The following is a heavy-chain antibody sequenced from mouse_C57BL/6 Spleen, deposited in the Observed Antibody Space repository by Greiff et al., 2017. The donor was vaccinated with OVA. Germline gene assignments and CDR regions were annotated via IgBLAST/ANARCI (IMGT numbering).Heavy chain of an antibody. CDR3: AREWIYYGNYEGSLAY. V-gene: IGHV1-80*01. J-gene: IGHJ3*01. D-gene: IGHD2-1*01. CDR1: GYAFSSYW. CDR2: IYPGDGDT. Sequence: VQLQQSGAELVKPGASVKISCKASGYAFSSYWMNWVKQRPGKGLEWIGQIYPGDGDTNYNGKFKGKATLTADKSSSTAYMQLSSLTSEDSAVYFCAREWIYYGNYEGSLAYWGQGTLVTVSA.